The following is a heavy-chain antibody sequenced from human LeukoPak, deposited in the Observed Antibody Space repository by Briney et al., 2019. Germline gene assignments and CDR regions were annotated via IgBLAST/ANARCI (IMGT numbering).Heavy chain of an antibody. CDR2: MFHSGNT. Sequence: ASGTLSLTCTVSGGSITSDYWWNWVRQIPGKGLEWIGEMFHSGNTNYSPSFKGRVSISVDKSKNLFALRFKSVTAADTAVYFCAAMALGGNYYDPWGQGTLVIVST. CDR3: AAMALGGNYYDP. CDR1: GGSITSDYW. J-gene: IGHJ5*02. D-gene: IGHD1-26*01. V-gene: IGHV4-4*02.